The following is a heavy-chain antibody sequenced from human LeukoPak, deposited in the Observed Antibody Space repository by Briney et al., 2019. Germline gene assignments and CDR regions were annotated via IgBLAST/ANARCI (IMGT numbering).Heavy chain of an antibody. V-gene: IGHV3-21*01. CDR3: PRGFIGATAPLLDY. J-gene: IGHJ4*02. Sequence: GGSLRLSCAASGFPFSSFSMNWVRQAPGRGLEWVSSISSSSSYIYYADSVKGGFTISRDNAKNSLYLQMNSLGDEDTAGYYCPRGFIGATAPLLDYWGQGTLVTVSS. D-gene: IGHD5-12*01. CDR2: ISSSSSYI. CDR1: GFPFSSFS.